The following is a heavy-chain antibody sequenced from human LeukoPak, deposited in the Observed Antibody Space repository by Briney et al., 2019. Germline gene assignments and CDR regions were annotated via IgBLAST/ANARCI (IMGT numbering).Heavy chain of an antibody. V-gene: IGHV3-30*18. CDR2: ISYDGSNK. Sequence: PGGSRRLSCAASGFTFSNYGMHWVRQAPGKGLEWLAVISYDGSNKYYADSVKGRFTISRDNSKNTFYLQMNSLRAEDTAVYYCAKDGEDSSVWYGDFDYWGQGTLVTVSS. D-gene: IGHD6-19*01. CDR1: GFTFSNYG. CDR3: AKDGEDSSVWYGDFDY. J-gene: IGHJ4*02.